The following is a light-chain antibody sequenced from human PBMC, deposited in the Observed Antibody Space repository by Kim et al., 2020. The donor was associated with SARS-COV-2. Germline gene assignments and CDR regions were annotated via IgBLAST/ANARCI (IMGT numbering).Light chain of an antibody. Sequence: NFMLTQPHSVSESQGKTVTISCTRSSGSIASNYVQWYQQRPGSAPPTVIFEDNQRPSGVPGRFSGSIDSSSNSASLTISGLKTEDEADYYCHSYDPTTHIFGGGTQLTVL. V-gene: IGLV6-57*04. J-gene: IGLJ2*01. CDR1: SGSIASNY. CDR3: HSYDPTTHI. CDR2: EDN.